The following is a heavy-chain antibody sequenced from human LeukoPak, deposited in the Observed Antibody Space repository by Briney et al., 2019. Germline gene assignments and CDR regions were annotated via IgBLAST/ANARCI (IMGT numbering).Heavy chain of an antibody. CDR2: IKQDGGEE. V-gene: IGHV3-7*01. J-gene: IGHJ5*02. D-gene: IGHD5-24*01. CDR3: ARDREIWLPHNWFDP. Sequence: GGSLRLSCAASGFTFSSYWMSWVRQAPGKGLEWVANIKQDGGEEYYVDSVKGRFTISRDDGKNSLFLQMTSLRAEDTAVYYCARDREIWLPHNWFDPWGQGTLVTVSS. CDR1: GFTFSSYW.